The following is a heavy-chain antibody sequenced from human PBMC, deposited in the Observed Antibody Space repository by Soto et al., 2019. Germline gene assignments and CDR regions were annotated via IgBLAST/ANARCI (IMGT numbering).Heavy chain of an antibody. D-gene: IGHD3-16*01. Sequence: EVQLLESGGDVVRPGGSLRLSCAASGFTFSSDAMGWVRQAPGKGLEWVAGVIRAGTYTFYADSVRGRFSISRDNSRDTVNLYMNALRGDNTAVYFLVKYTVTEYLGESWGQGTLVSVSS. CDR1: GFTFSSDA. J-gene: IGHJ5*02. V-gene: IGHV3-23*01. CDR2: VIRAGTYT. CDR3: VKYTVTEYLGES.